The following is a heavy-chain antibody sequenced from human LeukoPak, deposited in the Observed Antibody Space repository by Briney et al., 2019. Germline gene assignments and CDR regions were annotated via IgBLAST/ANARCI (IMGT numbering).Heavy chain of an antibody. CDR1: GGSFSGYY. CDR2: INHSGST. CDR3: ARAPYYYDSSGYFGDYYGMDV. D-gene: IGHD3-22*01. J-gene: IGHJ6*02. Sequence: SETLSLTCAVYGGSFSGYYWSWIRQPPGKGLEWIGEINHSGSTNYNPSLKSRVTISVDTSKNQFSLKLSPVTAADMAVYYCARAPYYYDSSGYFGDYYGMDVWGQGTTVTVSS. V-gene: IGHV4-34*01.